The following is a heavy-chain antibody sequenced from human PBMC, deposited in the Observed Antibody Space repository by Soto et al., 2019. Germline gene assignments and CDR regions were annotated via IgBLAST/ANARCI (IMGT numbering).Heavy chain of an antibody. CDR2: ISPYNGNT. V-gene: IGHV1-18*01. CDR3: ARLNYYDSSGHAFDI. CDR1: GYTFTSYG. Sequence: GASVKVSCKASGYTFTSYGINWVRQAPGQGLEWMGWISPYNGNTNYAQKLQGRVTMTRDTSISTAYMELSRLRSDDTAVYYCARLNYYDSSGHAFDIWGQGTMVTVSS. D-gene: IGHD3-22*01. J-gene: IGHJ3*02.